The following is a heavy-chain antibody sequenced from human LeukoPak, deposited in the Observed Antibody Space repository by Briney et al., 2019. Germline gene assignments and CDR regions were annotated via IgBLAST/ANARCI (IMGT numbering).Heavy chain of an antibody. V-gene: IGHV1-2*02. CDR2: INPNSGGT. J-gene: IGHJ4*02. CDR1: GYTFTDYH. D-gene: IGHD3-3*01. Sequence: ASVKVSCKASGYTFTDYHMHWVRQAPGQGLEWMGWINPNSGGTNYAQKFQGRLTMTRDTSISTAYMELGRLRSDDTAVYYCARDIRPRVESFDYWGQGTLVTVSS. CDR3: ARDIRPRVESFDY.